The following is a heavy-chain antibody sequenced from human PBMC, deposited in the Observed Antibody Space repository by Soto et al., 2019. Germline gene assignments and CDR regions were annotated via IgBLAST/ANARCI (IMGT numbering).Heavy chain of an antibody. Sequence: GGSLRLSCAASGSTFDDYAMHWVRQAPGKGLEWVSGISWNSGGIGYADSVKGRFTISRDNAKNSLYLQMNSLRAEDTALYYCAKDLRSGLRYFDWLSGGVFDYWGQGTLVTVSS. CDR3: AKDLRSGLRYFDWLSGGVFDY. D-gene: IGHD3-9*01. J-gene: IGHJ4*02. CDR2: ISWNSGGI. CDR1: GSTFDDYA. V-gene: IGHV3-9*01.